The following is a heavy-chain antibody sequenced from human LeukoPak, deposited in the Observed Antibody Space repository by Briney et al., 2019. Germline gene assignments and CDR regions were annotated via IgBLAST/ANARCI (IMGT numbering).Heavy chain of an antibody. CDR3: ARATAPPFMADY. V-gene: IGHV3-74*01. D-gene: IGHD5-18*01. CDR1: GFTFSSYW. Sequence: GGSLRLSCAASGFTFSSYWMHWVRQAPGKGLVWVSHINKDGSSTSYADSVKGRFTISRDNAKNTLYLQMSSLRAEDTALYYCARATAPPFMADYWGQGTLVTVSS. CDR2: INKDGSST. J-gene: IGHJ4*02.